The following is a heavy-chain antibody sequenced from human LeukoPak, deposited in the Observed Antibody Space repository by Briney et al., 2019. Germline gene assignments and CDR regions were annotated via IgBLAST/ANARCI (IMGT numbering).Heavy chain of an antibody. CDR3: AKGRTTRYLDWLSRTGGDFDF. V-gene: IGHV3-9*01. D-gene: IGHD3-9*01. CDR1: GFAYEDFA. Sequence: HPGGSLRLSCAASGFAYEDFAMNWDRQGPGKALEWVAGISWNSGAIGYAGSVKGRFTISRDNARNSMYLQMNSLRVEDTALYYCAKGRTTRYLDWLSRTGGDFDFWGQGTLVTVSS. CDR2: ISWNSGAI. J-gene: IGHJ4*02.